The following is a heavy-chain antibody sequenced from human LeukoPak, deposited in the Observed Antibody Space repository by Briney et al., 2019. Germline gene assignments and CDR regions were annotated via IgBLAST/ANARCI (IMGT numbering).Heavy chain of an antibody. CDR2: ISGSGGST. CDR3: AKDIVVVPAAWGYFDY. J-gene: IGHJ4*02. CDR1: GFTFSSYA. V-gene: IGHV3-23*01. D-gene: IGHD2-2*01. Sequence: PGGSLRLSCAASGFTFSSYAMSWVRQAPGKGLEWVSAISGSGGSTYYADSVKGRFTISRDNSKNTLYLQMNSLRAEDTAVCYCAKDIVVVPAAWGYFDYWGQGTLVTVSS.